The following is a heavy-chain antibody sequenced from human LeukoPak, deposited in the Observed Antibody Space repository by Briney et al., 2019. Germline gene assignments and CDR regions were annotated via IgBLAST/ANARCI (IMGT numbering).Heavy chain of an antibody. CDR3: ASSYSYGYGYYGMDV. CDR1: GGSMSSYY. D-gene: IGHD5-18*01. J-gene: IGHJ6*02. CDR2: IYYSGST. V-gene: IGHV4-59*01. Sequence: SEALSLTCTVSGGSMSSYYWSWIRQPPGKGLEWIWYIYYSGSTNYNPSLKSRVTISVDTSKNQFSLKLSSVTAADTAVYYCASSYSYGYGYYGMDVWGQGTTVTV.